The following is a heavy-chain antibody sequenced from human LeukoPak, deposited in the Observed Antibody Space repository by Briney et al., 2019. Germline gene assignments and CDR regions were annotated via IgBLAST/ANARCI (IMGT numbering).Heavy chain of an antibody. CDR2: ISYDGSNK. D-gene: IGHD3-3*01. V-gene: IGHV3-30*03. CDR3: ASLSRGFLEWLFDFGPRFDP. Sequence: QAGGSLRLSCAASGFIFSNYWMSWVRQAPGKGLEWVAVISYDGSNKYYADSVKGRFTISRDNSKNTLYLQMNSLRAEDTAVYYCASLSRGFLEWLFDFGPRFDPWGQGTLVTVSS. J-gene: IGHJ5*02. CDR1: GFIFSNYW.